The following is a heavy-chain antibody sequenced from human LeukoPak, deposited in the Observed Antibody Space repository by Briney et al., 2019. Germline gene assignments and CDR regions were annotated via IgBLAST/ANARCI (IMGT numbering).Heavy chain of an antibody. CDR1: GYTFTSYD. D-gene: IGHD3-3*01. CDR2: INPNSGGT. Sequence: ASVKVSCKASGYTFTSYDVNWVRQAPGQGLEWMGWINPNSGGTNYAQKFQGRVTMTRDTSISTAYMELSRLRSDDTAVYYCARATPSDFWSGYYKHIDYWGQGTLVTVSS. J-gene: IGHJ4*02. CDR3: ARATPSDFWSGYYKHIDY. V-gene: IGHV1-2*02.